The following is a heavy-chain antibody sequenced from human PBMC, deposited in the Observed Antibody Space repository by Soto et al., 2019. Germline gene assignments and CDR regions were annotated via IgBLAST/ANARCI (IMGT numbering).Heavy chain of an antibody. Sequence: SETLSLTCAVYGGSFSGYYWIWIRQPPGKGLEWIGEINHSGSTNYNPSLKSRVTISVDTSKNQFSLKLSSVTAADTAVYYCARSDYDILTGYSKWFDPWGQGTLVTVSS. D-gene: IGHD3-9*01. CDR1: GGSFSGYY. CDR3: ARSDYDILTGYSKWFDP. CDR2: INHSGST. J-gene: IGHJ5*02. V-gene: IGHV4-34*01.